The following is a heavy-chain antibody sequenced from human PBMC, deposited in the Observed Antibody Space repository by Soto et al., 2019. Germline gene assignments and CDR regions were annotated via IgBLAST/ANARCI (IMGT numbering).Heavy chain of an antibody. V-gene: IGHV3-48*02. D-gene: IGHD3-22*01. Sequence: GGSLRLSCAASGFTFSSYSMNWVRQAPGKGLEWVSYISSSSSTIYYADSVKGRFTISRDNAKNSLYLQMNSLRDEDTAVYYCARDQGLYDSSGYPNYYYGMDVWGQGTTVTVSS. CDR1: GFTFSSYS. CDR3: ARDQGLYDSSGYPNYYYGMDV. CDR2: ISSSSSTI. J-gene: IGHJ6*02.